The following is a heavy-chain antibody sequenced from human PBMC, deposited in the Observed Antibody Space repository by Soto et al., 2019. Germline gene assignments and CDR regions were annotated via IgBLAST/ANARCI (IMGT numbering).Heavy chain of an antibody. CDR2: IKQDGSEK. Sequence: GGSLRLSCAASGFTFSSYCMSWVRQAPGKGLEWVANIKQDGSEKYYVDSVKGRFTISRDNAKNSLYLQMNSLRAEDTAVYYCARESTVGYSSSWSSGAFDIWGQGTMVTVSS. J-gene: IGHJ3*02. CDR3: ARESTVGYSSSWSSGAFDI. CDR1: GFTFSSYC. D-gene: IGHD6-13*01. V-gene: IGHV3-7*01.